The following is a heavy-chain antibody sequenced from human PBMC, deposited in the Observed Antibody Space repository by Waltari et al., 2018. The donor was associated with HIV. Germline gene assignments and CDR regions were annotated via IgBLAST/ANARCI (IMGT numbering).Heavy chain of an antibody. V-gene: IGHV4-61*02. CDR2: ITSSGNT. D-gene: IGHD6-25*01. CDR3: ARALLAARSGGMDV. CDR1: GDSITGGRYY. J-gene: IGHJ6*02. Sequence: QVQLQESGPGLVMPSQTLSLICIVSGDSITGGRYYWPWVRQPAGKGPEWIGRITSSGNTNYNPSLKSRVTMSMDTSKNQFSLEVTSVTAADTAIYFCARALLAARSGGMDVWGHGTTVTVSS.